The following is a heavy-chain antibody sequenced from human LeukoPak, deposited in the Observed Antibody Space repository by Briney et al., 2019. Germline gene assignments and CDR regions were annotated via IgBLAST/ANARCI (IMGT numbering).Heavy chain of an antibody. V-gene: IGHV1-18*01. CDR2: ISAHNGNT. CDR1: GYTFTRYG. CDR3: ARNLNYDFWSGYYKYYWFDP. J-gene: IGHJ5*02. D-gene: IGHD3-3*01. Sequence: GASVKVSCKASGYTFTRYGISWVRQVPGQGLEWMGWISAHNGNTNYAQKVQGRDTMTTDTSTSTAYMELRSLRSDDTAVYYCARNLNYDFWSGYYKYYWFDPWGQGTLVTVSS.